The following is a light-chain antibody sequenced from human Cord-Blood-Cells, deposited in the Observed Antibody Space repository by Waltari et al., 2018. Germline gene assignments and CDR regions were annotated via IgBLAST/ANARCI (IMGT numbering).Light chain of an antibody. V-gene: IGKV1-39*01. CDR1: QNINSD. CDR2: AAS. CDR3: QQSYSTPLT. J-gene: IGKJ4*01. Sequence: DIQVTQSPTSLSSSVRDKGTNPCRASQNINSDLNWYQQNTGKAPKLLIYAASSLQSGVPSRFSGSGSGTDFTLTISSLQPEDFATYYCQQSYSTPLTFGGGTKVEIK.